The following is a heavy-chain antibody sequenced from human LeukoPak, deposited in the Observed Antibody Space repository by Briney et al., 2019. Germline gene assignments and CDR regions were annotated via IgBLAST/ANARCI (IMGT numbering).Heavy chain of an antibody. CDR3: ARDLTPPPYYDFWSGYYRSWFDP. CDR1: GYTFTSYG. J-gene: IGHJ5*02. D-gene: IGHD3-3*01. Sequence: ASVKVSCKASGYTFTSYGISWVRQAPGQRLEWMGWINAGNGNTKYSQRFQGRVTITRDTSASTAYMELSSLRSEDTAVYYCARDLTPPPYYDFWSGYYRSWFDPWGQGTLVTVSS. CDR2: INAGNGNT. V-gene: IGHV1-3*01.